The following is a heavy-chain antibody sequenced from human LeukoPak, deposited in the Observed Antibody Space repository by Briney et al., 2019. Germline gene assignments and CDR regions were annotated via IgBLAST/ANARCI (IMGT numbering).Heavy chain of an antibody. J-gene: IGHJ4*02. Sequence: ASVKVSCKASGYTFTSYYMHWVRQAPGQGLEWMGIIHPSGGSTSYAEKFQGRVNMTRDTATSTVYMELSSLRSEDRAVYYCARGTVTTRTSLDYWGQGTLVTVSS. V-gene: IGHV1-46*03. D-gene: IGHD4-11*01. CDR3: ARGTVTTRTSLDY. CDR1: GYTFTSYY. CDR2: IHPSGGST.